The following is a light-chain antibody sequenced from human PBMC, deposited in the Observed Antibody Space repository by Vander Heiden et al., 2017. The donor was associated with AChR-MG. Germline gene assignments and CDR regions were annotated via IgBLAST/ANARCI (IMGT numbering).Light chain of an antibody. V-gene: IGLV3-21*02. CDR1: NLGSKS. Sequence: SYVLTQPPSVSVAPGQTARITCGGNNLGSKSVHWYQQEPGQAPVLVVYDDSDRPSGIPEGFSGSNSGNTATLTIRRVEAGDEADYYCQVWDSSSDHVVFGGGTKLTVL. CDR2: DDS. J-gene: IGLJ2*01. CDR3: QVWDSSSDHVV.